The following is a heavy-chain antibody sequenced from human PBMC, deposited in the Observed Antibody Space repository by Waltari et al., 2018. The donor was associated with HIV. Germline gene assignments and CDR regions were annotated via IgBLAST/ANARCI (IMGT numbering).Heavy chain of an antibody. V-gene: IGHV4-34*01. J-gene: IGHJ4*02. CDR2: IKHSGST. D-gene: IGHD3-10*01. CDR1: GGSFSGYY. Sequence: QAQLHQWAARLLKPSESLSPTCPVYGGSFSGYYWRRIRQPPGKGLECTGEIKHSGSTNYNPPLKSRVTISVDTSKNQFSLKLSSVTAADVAVYYCARSGARPGFDYWGQGTLVTVSS. CDR3: ARSGARPGFDY.